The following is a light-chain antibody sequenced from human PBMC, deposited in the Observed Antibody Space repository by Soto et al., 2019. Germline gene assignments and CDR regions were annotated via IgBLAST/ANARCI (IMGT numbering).Light chain of an antibody. CDR1: QSVNSN. CDR2: GAS. Sequence: EIGMTQSPATLSVSPGERATLSCRASQSVNSNLAWYQQQPGQAPRLLIYGASSRATGVPARFSGSGSGTEFTLTISSLQSEDFAVYYCQQYDNWPPWTFGQGTKVDIK. CDR3: QQYDNWPPWT. J-gene: IGKJ1*01. V-gene: IGKV3-15*01.